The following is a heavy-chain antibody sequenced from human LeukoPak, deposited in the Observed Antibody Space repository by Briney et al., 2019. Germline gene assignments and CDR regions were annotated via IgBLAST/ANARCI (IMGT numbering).Heavy chain of an antibody. V-gene: IGHV4-4*07. CDR1: GGSISSYY. CDR3: ARDRFLEWLSDY. J-gene: IGHJ4*02. D-gene: IGHD3-3*01. CDR2: IYTSGST. Sequence: PSETLSLTCTVSGGSISSYYWSWIRQPAGKGLEWIGRIYTSGSTNYNSSLKSRVTMSVDTSKNQFSLTLSSVTAADTAVDYCARDRFLEWLSDYWGQGTLVPVSS.